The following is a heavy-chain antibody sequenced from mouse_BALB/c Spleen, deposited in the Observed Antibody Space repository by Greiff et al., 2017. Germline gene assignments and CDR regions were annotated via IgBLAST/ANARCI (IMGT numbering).Heavy chain of an antibody. D-gene: IGHD1-2*01. CDR2: INPDSSTI. V-gene: IGHV4-1*02. J-gene: IGHJ4*01. CDR3: ARFYYGYDYYAMDY. CDR1: GFDFSRYW. Sequence: EVKLVESGGGLVQPGGSLKLSCAASGFDFSRYWMSWVRQAPGKGLEWIGEINPDSSTINYTPSLKDKFIISRDNAKNTLYLQMSKVRSEDTALYYCARFYYGYDYYAMDYWGQGTSVTVSS.